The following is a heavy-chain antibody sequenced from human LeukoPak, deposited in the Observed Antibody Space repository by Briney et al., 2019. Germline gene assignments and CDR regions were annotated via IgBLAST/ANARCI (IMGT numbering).Heavy chain of an antibody. CDR3: ARDRAVADNNWFDP. CDR2: IYTSGST. D-gene: IGHD6-19*01. Sequence: SETLSLTCTVSGGSISSGNSYWSWIRQPAGKGLEWIGRIYTSGSTKYNPSLKSRVTISLDTSKNQFSLKLSSVTAADTAVYYCARDRAVADNNWFDPWGQGTLVTVSS. J-gene: IGHJ5*02. V-gene: IGHV4-61*02. CDR1: GGSISSGNSY.